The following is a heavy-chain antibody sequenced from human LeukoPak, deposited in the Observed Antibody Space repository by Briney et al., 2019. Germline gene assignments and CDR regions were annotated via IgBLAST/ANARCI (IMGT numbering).Heavy chain of an antibody. CDR3: AREVITPGDSDGFDL. J-gene: IGHJ3*01. CDR2: IHYDGRA. CDR1: GGSISSANHF. V-gene: IGHV4-30-4*08. D-gene: IGHD2-2*01. Sequence: SETLSLTCTVSGGSISSANHFWSWVRQSPGAGLEWIGYIHYDGRAHYNPSLKSRVSMSLDMSKNQFSLSLSSVTAAETAIYYCAREVITPGDSDGFDLWGQGTMVSVSS.